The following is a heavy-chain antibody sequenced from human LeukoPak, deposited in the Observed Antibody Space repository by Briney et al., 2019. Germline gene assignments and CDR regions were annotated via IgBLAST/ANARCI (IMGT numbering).Heavy chain of an antibody. V-gene: IGHV1-8*01. CDR2: MNPNSGNT. J-gene: IGHJ4*02. D-gene: IGHD5-12*01. CDR1: GYTFTSYD. Sequence: ASVKVSCKASGYTFTSYDINWVRQATGQGLEWMGWMNPNSGNTGYAQKFQGRVTMTRNTSISTAYMELSSLRSEDTAVYYCARGKRLVDIVATIRYYFDYWGQGTLVTISS. CDR3: ARGKRLVDIVATIRYYFDY.